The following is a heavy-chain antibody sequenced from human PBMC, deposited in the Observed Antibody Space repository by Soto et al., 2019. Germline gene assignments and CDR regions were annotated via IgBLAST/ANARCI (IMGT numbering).Heavy chain of an antibody. CDR2: IYYSGST. CDR3: ASGIVVVVAPNPKGAFDI. CDR1: VGSISSSSYY. J-gene: IGHJ3*02. V-gene: IGHV4-39*01. D-gene: IGHD2-15*01. Sequence: QLQLQESGPGLVKPSETLSLTCTVSVGSISSSSYYWGWIRQPPGKGLEWIGSIYYSGSTYYNPSLKSRVTISGATSKNQFSLKLSSVTAADTAVYYCASGIVVVVAPNPKGAFDIWGQGTMVTVSS.